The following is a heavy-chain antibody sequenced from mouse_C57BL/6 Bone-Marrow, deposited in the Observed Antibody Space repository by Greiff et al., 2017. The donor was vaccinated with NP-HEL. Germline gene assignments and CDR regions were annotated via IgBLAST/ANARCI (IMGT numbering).Heavy chain of an antibody. CDR2: INPGSGGT. CDR3: ARSPFITTVVGDY. CDR1: GYAFTNYL. Sequence: VQLQESGAELVRPGTSVKVSCKASGYAFTNYLIEWVKQRPGQGLEWIGVINPGSGGTNYNEKFKGKAPLTADKSSSTAYMQLSSLTSEDSAVYFCARSPFITTVVGDYGGQGTTLTVSS. D-gene: IGHD1-1*01. V-gene: IGHV1-54*01. J-gene: IGHJ2*01.